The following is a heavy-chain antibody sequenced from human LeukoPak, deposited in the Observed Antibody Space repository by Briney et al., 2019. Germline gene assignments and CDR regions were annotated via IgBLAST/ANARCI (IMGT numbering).Heavy chain of an antibody. Sequence: ASVKVSRKASGYSFTSYDINWVRQATGQGLEWMGWINPNSGGTNYAQKFQGRVTMTRDTSISTAYMELSRLRSDDTAVYYCARVRSWTYFDYWGQGTLVTVSS. D-gene: IGHD6-13*01. V-gene: IGHV1-2*02. CDR3: ARVRSWTYFDY. J-gene: IGHJ4*02. CDR1: GYSFTSYD. CDR2: INPNSGGT.